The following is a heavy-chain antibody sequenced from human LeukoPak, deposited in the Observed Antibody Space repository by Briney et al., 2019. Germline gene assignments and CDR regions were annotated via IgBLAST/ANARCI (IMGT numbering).Heavy chain of an antibody. CDR2: IYYSGST. Sequence: SETLSLTCTVSGGSIRSSYYYWGWIRQPPGKGLEWIGYIYYSGSTNYNPSLKSRVTISVDTSKNQFSLKLSSVTAADTAVYYCARDWYSSSWSDAFDIWGQGTMVTVSS. D-gene: IGHD6-13*01. CDR1: GGSIRSSYYY. J-gene: IGHJ3*02. V-gene: IGHV4-61*01. CDR3: ARDWYSSSWSDAFDI.